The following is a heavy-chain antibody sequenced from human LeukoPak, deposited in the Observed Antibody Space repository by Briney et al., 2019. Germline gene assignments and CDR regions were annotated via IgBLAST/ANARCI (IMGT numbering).Heavy chain of an antibody. CDR1: GFTFSNYW. Sequence: GGSLRLSCAASGFTFSNYWMHWVRQGPGEGLGWVSHINSDGSSTGYADSVKGRFTITRDNAKNTLYLQMNSLRVEDTAVYYCARGGSYRYSPSDYWGQGTLATVSS. CDR2: INSDGSST. J-gene: IGHJ4*02. CDR3: ARGGSYRYSPSDY. D-gene: IGHD3-16*02. V-gene: IGHV3-74*01.